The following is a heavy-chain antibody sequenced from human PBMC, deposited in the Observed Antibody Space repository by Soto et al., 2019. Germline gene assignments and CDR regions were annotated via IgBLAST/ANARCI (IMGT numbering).Heavy chain of an antibody. CDR3: ARVAPSGGAVPRFDP. V-gene: IGHV1-3*01. D-gene: IGHD4-17*01. Sequence: ASVKVSCKASGGTISSYAISWVRQAPGQGLEWMGWINAGNGNTRSSRKFQGRVIITRDTSATTAYLEVDSLRSEDTAIYYCARVAPSGGAVPRFDPWGQGTLVTVSS. CDR2: INAGNGNT. J-gene: IGHJ5*02. CDR1: GGTISSYA.